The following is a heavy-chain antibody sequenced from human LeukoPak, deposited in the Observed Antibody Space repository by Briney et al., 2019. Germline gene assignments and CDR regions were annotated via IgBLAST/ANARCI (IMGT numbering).Heavy chain of an antibody. CDR3: VSPRGFSYGYFDY. J-gene: IGHJ4*02. Sequence: PSETLSLTCTVSGGSISNYYWGWIRQPPGKGLEWIGSIYYSKNTYYNPSLKSRVTISADASKNQFSLTLGSVSATDTAVYYCVSPRGFSYGYFDYWGQGTLVTVSS. CDR2: IYYSKNT. CDR1: GGSISNYY. V-gene: IGHV4-39*01. D-gene: IGHD5-18*01.